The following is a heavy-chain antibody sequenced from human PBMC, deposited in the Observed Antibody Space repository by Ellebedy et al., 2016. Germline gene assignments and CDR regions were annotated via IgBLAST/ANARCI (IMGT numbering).Heavy chain of an antibody. Sequence: ASVKVSCKASGYTFTSYGISWVRQAPGQGLEWMGWISAYNGNTNYAQKLQGRVTMNTDTSTSTAYIKLRSLRSDDTAVYYCAREVHYYDSSGDRDWSEYFQHWGQGTLVTVSS. CDR1: GYTFTSYG. D-gene: IGHD3-22*01. V-gene: IGHV1-18*01. CDR3: AREVHYYDSSGDRDWSEYFQH. CDR2: ISAYNGNT. J-gene: IGHJ1*01.